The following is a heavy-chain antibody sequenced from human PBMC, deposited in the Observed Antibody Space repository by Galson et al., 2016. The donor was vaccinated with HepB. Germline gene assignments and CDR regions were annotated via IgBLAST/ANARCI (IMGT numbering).Heavy chain of an antibody. D-gene: IGHD1-14*01. CDR1: GFIFNHFG. CDR3: AKDLPGTRSFDY. Sequence: SLRLSCAGSGFIFNHFGMHWVRQVPGKGLEWVAGVSFDGSYTSSADSVKGRLSISRDSFKNTLYLQMNSLRSEDTAVYYCAKDLPGTRSFDYWGQGTLVTVSS. CDR2: VSFDGSYT. J-gene: IGHJ4*02. V-gene: IGHV3-30*18.